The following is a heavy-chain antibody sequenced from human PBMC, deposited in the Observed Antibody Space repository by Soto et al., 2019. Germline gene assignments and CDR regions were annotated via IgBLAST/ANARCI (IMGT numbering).Heavy chain of an antibody. J-gene: IGHJ6*02. V-gene: IGHV3-15*07. D-gene: IGHD6-6*01. Sequence: GGSLRLSCAASGFTFSNAWMNWVRQAPGKGLEWVGRIKSKTDGGTTDYAAPVKGRFTISRDDSKNTLYLQMNSLKTEDTAVYYCTGDSSSSLYYYYGMDVWGQGTTVTVSS. CDR3: TGDSSSSLYYYYGMDV. CDR1: GFTFSNAW. CDR2: IKSKTDGGTT.